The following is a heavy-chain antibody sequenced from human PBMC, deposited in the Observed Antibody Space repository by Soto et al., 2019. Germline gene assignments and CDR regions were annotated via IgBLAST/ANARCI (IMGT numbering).Heavy chain of an antibody. Sequence: PSETLSLTSPVSGVSISSYYWSWIRQPPGKGLEWIGYIYYSGSTNYNPSLKSRVTISVDTSKNQFSLKLSSVTAADTAVYYCARGSEGFDPWGQGTLVTVSS. CDR1: GVSISSYY. V-gene: IGHV4-59*01. CDR3: ARGSEGFDP. J-gene: IGHJ5*02. CDR2: IYYSGST.